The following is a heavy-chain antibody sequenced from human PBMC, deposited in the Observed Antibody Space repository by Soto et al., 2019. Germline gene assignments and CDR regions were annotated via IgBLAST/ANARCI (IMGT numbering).Heavy chain of an antibody. Sequence: PGGSLRLSCAASGFTFSSYAMSWVRQAPGKGLEWVSAISGSGGSTYYADSVKGRFTISRDNSKNTLYLQMNSLRAEDTAVYYCAKDLWDCSSTSCYFNYWGQGTLVTVSS. CDR3: AKDLWDCSSTSCYFNY. CDR2: ISGSGGST. J-gene: IGHJ4*02. V-gene: IGHV3-23*01. D-gene: IGHD2-2*01. CDR1: GFTFSSYA.